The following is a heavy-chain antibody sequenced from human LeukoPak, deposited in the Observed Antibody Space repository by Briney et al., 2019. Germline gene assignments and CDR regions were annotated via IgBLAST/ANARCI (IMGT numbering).Heavy chain of an antibody. Sequence: SETLSLTCTVSGYSISSGYYWGWIRQPPGKGLEWIGSIYHSGSTNYNPSLKSRVTMSVDTSKNQFSLKLSSVTAADTAVYYCAGSYGSGSYYPDAFGIWGQGTMVTVSS. D-gene: IGHD3-10*01. CDR2: IYHSGST. CDR3: AGSYGSGSYYPDAFGI. V-gene: IGHV4-38-2*02. J-gene: IGHJ3*02. CDR1: GYSISSGYY.